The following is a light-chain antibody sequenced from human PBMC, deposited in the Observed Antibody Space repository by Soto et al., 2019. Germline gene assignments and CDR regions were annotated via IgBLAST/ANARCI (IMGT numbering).Light chain of an antibody. J-gene: IGKJ1*01. V-gene: IGKV3-15*01. CDR1: QSVSTN. CDR3: QQYDNWPRT. CDR2: GAS. Sequence: EIVMTQSPATLSVSPGERATLSCRASQSVSTNLVWYQQKPGQAPRLLIYGASTRATGFPARFSGSGSGTDFTLTISSLQSEDFAVYYCQQYDNWPRTFGQRTKVEVK.